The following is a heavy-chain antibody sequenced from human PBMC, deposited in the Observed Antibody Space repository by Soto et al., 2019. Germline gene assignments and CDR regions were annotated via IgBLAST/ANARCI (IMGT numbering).Heavy chain of an antibody. CDR1: GFTFSDYY. CDR2: ISSRGDTI. Sequence: QVQLEESGGGLVKPGGSLRLSCVGSGFTFSDYYMTWILQPPGKGLEWLSYISSRGDTIYYADSVKGRFTISRDNAKNSVWLQMSSLRAEDTAVYYCATDWGLNWGQGTLVTVSS. CDR3: ATDWGLN. V-gene: IGHV3-11*01. D-gene: IGHD3-16*01. J-gene: IGHJ4*02.